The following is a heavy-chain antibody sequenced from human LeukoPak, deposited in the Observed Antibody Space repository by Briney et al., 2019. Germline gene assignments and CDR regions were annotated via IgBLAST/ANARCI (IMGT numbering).Heavy chain of an antibody. CDR3: ARHGVTSRPRALDI. J-gene: IGHJ3*02. D-gene: IGHD6-6*01. V-gene: IGHV4-39*01. Sequence: SETLSLTCTVSGASIISSSYYWGWIRQPPGKGLEWIGSIHYGGSTYYNPSLKSRVSISGDTSKKQFSLKLTSVTAADAAVYYCARHGVTSRPRALDIWGQGTMVTVSS. CDR2: IHYGGST. CDR1: GASIISSSYY.